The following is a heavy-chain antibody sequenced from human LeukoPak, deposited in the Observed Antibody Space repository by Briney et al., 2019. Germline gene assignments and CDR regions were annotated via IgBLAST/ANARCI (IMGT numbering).Heavy chain of an antibody. CDR1: GGSVSSGSYY. Sequence: PSETLSLTCTVSGGSVSSGSYYWSWIRQPPGKGLEWIGYISYSGSTNYNPSLKSRVTVSVDTSKNQFSLKLSSVTAADTAVYYCARDVPLAGYSYGGFDPWGQGTLVTVSS. CDR2: ISYSGST. CDR3: ARDVPLAGYSYGGFDP. V-gene: IGHV4-61*01. D-gene: IGHD5-18*01. J-gene: IGHJ5*02.